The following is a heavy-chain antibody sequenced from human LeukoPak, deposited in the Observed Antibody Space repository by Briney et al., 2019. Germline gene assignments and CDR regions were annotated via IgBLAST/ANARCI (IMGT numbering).Heavy chain of an antibody. V-gene: IGHV3-21*01. Sequence: GGSLRLFCAASGFSFRSYSMDWVRQAPGKGLEWVSSITGSSSYISYADPVKGRFTISRDNAENSLFLQMNSLRPEDTAVYFCARDRLEGGETFDSWGQGTLVTVSS. J-gene: IGHJ4*02. CDR1: GFSFRSYS. D-gene: IGHD1-1*01. CDR3: ARDRLEGGETFDS. CDR2: ITGSSSYI.